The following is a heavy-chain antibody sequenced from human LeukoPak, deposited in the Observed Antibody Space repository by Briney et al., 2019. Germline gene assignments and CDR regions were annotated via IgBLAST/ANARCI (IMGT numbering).Heavy chain of an antibody. V-gene: IGHV3-30*18. CDR2: ISYDGSNK. J-gene: IGHJ4*02. D-gene: IGHD6-19*01. Sequence: GRSLRLSCAASGFTFSSYGMHWVRQAPGKGLEWVAVISYDGSNKYYADSVKGRFTISRDNSKNTLYLQMNSLRAKDTAVYYCAKDYSSGWNFDYWGQGTLVTVSS. CDR3: AKDYSSGWNFDY. CDR1: GFTFSSYG.